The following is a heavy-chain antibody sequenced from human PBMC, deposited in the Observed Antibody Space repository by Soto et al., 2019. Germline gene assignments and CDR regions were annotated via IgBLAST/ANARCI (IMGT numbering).Heavy chain of an antibody. CDR1: GFTFSSYG. CDR3: AKDSRWLRLPGLGYFDY. CDR2: ISYDGSNK. J-gene: IGHJ4*02. V-gene: IGHV3-30*18. D-gene: IGHD5-12*01. Sequence: QVQLVESGGGVVQPGRSLRLSCAASGFTFSSYGMHWVRQAPGKGLEWVAVISYDGSNKYYADSVKGRFTISRDNSKNTLYLQMNSLRAEDTAVYYCAKDSRWLRLPGLGYFDYWGQGTLVTVSS.